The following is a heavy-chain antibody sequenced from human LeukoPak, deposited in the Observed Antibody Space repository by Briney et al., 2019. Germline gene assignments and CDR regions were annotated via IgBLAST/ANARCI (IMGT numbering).Heavy chain of an antibody. V-gene: IGHV3-30*18. Sequence: GGSLRLSCAASGLTFSSYGLHWVRQAPGKGLEWVAVISYDGSNKYYADSVKGRFTISRDNSKNTLYLQMNSLRAEDTAVYYCAKDDDDYPFDYWGQGTLVTASS. CDR2: ISYDGSNK. J-gene: IGHJ4*02. CDR3: AKDDDDYPFDY. D-gene: IGHD4-11*01. CDR1: GLTFSSYG.